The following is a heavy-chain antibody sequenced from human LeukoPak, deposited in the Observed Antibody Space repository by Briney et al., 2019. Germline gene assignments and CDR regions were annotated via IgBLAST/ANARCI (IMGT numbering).Heavy chain of an antibody. CDR2: IYYSGST. J-gene: IGHJ4*02. CDR3: ARRVYCSSTSCYAGGTYFDY. CDR1: GGSISSSSYY. V-gene: IGHV4-39*01. Sequence: KASETLSLTCTVSGGSISSSSYYWGWIRQPPGKGLEWIGSIYYSGSTYYNPSLKSRVTISVDTSKNQFSLKLSSVTAADTAAYYCARRVYCSSTSCYAGGTYFDYWGQGALVTVSS. D-gene: IGHD2-2*01.